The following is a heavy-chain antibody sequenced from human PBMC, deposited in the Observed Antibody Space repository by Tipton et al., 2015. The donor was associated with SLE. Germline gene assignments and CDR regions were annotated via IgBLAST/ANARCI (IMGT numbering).Heavy chain of an antibody. D-gene: IGHD3-10*01. V-gene: IGHV3-30*03. CDR2: ISYDGSNK. J-gene: IGHJ4*02. CDR1: GLTVSGNY. Sequence: SLRLSCTASGLTVSGNYMGWVRQAPGKGLEWVAVISYDGSNKYYADSVKGRFTIARDNSKNTLYLQMNSLRPEDTAVYYCAAGLLWFGECYYWGQGALVTVSS. CDR3: AAGLLWFGECYY.